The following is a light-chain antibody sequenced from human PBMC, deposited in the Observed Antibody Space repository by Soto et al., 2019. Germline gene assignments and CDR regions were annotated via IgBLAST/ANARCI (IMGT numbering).Light chain of an antibody. CDR2: DAS. Sequence: DIQMTQSPSTLSASVGDRVTITCRASQSISSWLAWYQQKPGKAPKLLIYDASSLESGVPSRFSSSGSGTEFTLTISSLQPDDFVTYYCQQYNSYSPLTFGQGTKVEIK. V-gene: IGKV1-5*01. CDR1: QSISSW. CDR3: QQYNSYSPLT. J-gene: IGKJ1*01.